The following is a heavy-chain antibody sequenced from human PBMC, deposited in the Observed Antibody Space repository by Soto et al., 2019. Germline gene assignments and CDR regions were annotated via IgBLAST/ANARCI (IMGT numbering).Heavy chain of an antibody. Sequence: LRLSCAASGFTFRSFTMNWVRQAPGKGLEWVSTISSNSAYIYYTDALRGRFTISRDNAKNSLHLQMNSLRAEDTAVYYCTRDASRDSSARGWFDPWGPGTLVTAPQ. V-gene: IGHV3-21*01. J-gene: IGHJ5*02. CDR3: TRDASRDSSARGWFDP. CDR2: ISSNSAYI. CDR1: GFTFRSFT. D-gene: IGHD6-13*01.